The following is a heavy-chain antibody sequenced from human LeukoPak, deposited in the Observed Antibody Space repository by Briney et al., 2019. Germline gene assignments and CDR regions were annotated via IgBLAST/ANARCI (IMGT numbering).Heavy chain of an antibody. CDR1: GFTFSSYS. CDR2: ISSSSSYI. Sequence: GGSLRLSCAASGFTFSSYSMNWVRQAPGKGLEWVSSISSSSSYIYYADSVKGRFTISRDNAKNSLYLQMSSLRAEDTAVYYCASGKPGIAAHWGQGTLVTVSS. D-gene: IGHD6-25*01. J-gene: IGHJ4*02. V-gene: IGHV3-21*01. CDR3: ASGKPGIAAH.